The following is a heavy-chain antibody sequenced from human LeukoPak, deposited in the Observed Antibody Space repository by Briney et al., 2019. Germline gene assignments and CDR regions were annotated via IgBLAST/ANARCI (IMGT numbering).Heavy chain of an antibody. Sequence: SETLSLTCTVSGGSISSYYWSWIRQPPGKGLEWIGYIYYSGSTNYNPSLKSRVTISVDTSKNQFSLKLSSVTAADTAVYYCARSAGIYHYYYYGMDVWGQGTLVTVSS. J-gene: IGHJ6*02. CDR3: ARSAGIYHYYYYGMDV. D-gene: IGHD5-12*01. CDR1: GGSISSYY. V-gene: IGHV4-59*01. CDR2: IYYSGST.